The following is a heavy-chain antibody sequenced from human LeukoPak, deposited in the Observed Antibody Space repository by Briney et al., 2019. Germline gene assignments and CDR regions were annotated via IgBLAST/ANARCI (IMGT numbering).Heavy chain of an antibody. Sequence: SETLSLTCTVSGGSISSYYWSWIRQPPGKGLEWIGYIYYSGSANYNPSLKSRVTISVDTSKNQFSLKLSSVTAADTAVYYCARQNYQGRPWAGWFDPWGQGTLVTVSS. CDR2: IYYSGSA. D-gene: IGHD3-10*01. J-gene: IGHJ5*02. V-gene: IGHV4-59*01. CDR3: ARQNYQGRPWAGWFDP. CDR1: GGSISSYY.